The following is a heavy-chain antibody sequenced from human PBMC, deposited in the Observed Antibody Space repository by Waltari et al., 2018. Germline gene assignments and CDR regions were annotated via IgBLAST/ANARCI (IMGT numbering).Heavy chain of an antibody. D-gene: IGHD4-17*01. CDR1: GYPFNIFG. J-gene: IGHJ4*02. CDR3: ARAGAEVTTHFDV. V-gene: IGHV1-18*01. Sequence: QLVQSGPEVKKPGASGKVSCKASGYPFNIFGVTWVRQAPGQGLEWMGWISASNDNTTYAEKVQGRVTKTTDTSTNTAYMELKSLGFDDTAVYYCARAGAEVTTHFDVWGQGTPVTVSS. CDR2: ISASNDNT.